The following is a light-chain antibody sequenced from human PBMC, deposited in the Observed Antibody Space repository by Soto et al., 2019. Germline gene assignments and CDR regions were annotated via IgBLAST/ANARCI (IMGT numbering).Light chain of an antibody. CDR3: CSYAGSAFV. V-gene: IGLV2-23*01. CDR1: SREVGSYNL. J-gene: IGLJ1*01. CDR2: EGS. Sequence: QSALTQPASVSGSPGQSITISCTGTSREVGSYNLVSWYQHHPGKAPKLMIYEGSERPSGVSNRFSGSKSGNTASLTIFGLQAEDEADYYCCSYAGSAFVFGTGTKLTVL.